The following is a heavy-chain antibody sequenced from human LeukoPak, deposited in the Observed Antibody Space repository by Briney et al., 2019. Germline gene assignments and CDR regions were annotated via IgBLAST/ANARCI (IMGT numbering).Heavy chain of an antibody. CDR3: ARVLRGVIAYYFDY. Sequence: EPSQTLSLTCTVSGGSISSGDYYWSWIRQPPGKGLEWIGYIYYSGSTYYNPSLKSRVTISVDTSKNQFSLKLSSVTAADTAVYYCARVLRGVIAYYFDYWGQGTLVTVSS. V-gene: IGHV4-30-4*08. CDR2: IYYSGST. J-gene: IGHJ4*02. D-gene: IGHD3-16*02. CDR1: GGSISSGDYY.